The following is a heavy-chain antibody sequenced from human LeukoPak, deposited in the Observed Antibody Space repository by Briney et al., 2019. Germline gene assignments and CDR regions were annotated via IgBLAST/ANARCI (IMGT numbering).Heavy chain of an antibody. CDR2: IYYSGST. CDR3: ARSAYSSGWHFDY. V-gene: IGHV4-59*11. J-gene: IGHJ4*02. CDR1: GGSISSHY. D-gene: IGHD6-19*01. Sequence: PWETLSLTCTVSGGSISSHYWSWIRQPPGKGLEWIGYIYYSGSTKYNPSLKGRVTNSVDTSKNQFSLKLSSVPAADTAVYYCARSAYSSGWHFDYWGQGTLVTVSS.